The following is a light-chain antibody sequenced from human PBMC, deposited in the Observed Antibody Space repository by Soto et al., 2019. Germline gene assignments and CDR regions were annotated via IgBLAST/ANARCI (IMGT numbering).Light chain of an antibody. CDR3: QQYGSSGT. CDR1: QRVSSSL. V-gene: IGKV3-20*01. J-gene: IGKJ1*01. Sequence: EIVLTQSPGTLSLSPGERVTLSCRASQRVSSSLLAWYQQKPGQAPRPLISAASSRATGIPDRFSGSGSGTDFTLTSSRLEPEDFAVYYCQQYGSSGTFGQGTKVDIK. CDR2: AAS.